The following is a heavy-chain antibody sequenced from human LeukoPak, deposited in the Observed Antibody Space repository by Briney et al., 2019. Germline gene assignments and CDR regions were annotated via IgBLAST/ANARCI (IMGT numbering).Heavy chain of an antibody. D-gene: IGHD2-2*01. J-gene: IGHJ5*02. CDR3: ARDPSVVPAAVNWFDP. CDR2: ISSTGTYI. CDR1: GFTFSSYS. V-gene: IGHV3-21*01. Sequence: GGSLRLSCAASGFTFSSYSMDWVRQAPGKGLEWVSSISSTGTYIYYADSVKGRFTISRDNAKNSLYLQMNSLRAEDTAVYYCARDPSVVPAAVNWFDPWGQGTLVTVSS.